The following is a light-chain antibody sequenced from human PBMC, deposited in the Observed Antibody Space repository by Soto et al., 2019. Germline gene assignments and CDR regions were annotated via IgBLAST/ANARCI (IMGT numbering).Light chain of an antibody. CDR2: DVR. V-gene: IGLV2-11*01. CDR1: SSDVGGYNF. Sequence: QSVLTQPRSVSGSPGQSVTITCTGTSSDVGGYNFVSWYQHHPGKAPKLMIYDVRRRPSGVPDRFSGSKSGNTASLTISGLQAEDEADYYCCSYAGSYSHYVFGTGTKVT. CDR3: CSYAGSYSHYV. J-gene: IGLJ1*01.